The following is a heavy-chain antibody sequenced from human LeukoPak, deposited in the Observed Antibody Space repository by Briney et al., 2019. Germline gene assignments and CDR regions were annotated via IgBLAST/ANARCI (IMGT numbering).Heavy chain of an antibody. CDR1: GFDFDNYW. V-gene: IGHV3-7*04. D-gene: IGHD2-8*01. CDR3: SRGQGCAY. J-gene: IGHJ4*02. Sequence: GGSLRLSCAASGFDFDNYWMTWVRQAPGKGLEWVANMNQDGSEQYYVDSVKGRFTISRDIGKKSLYLQMNSLRAEDTAVYYCSRGQGCAYWGQGTLVTVSS. CDR2: MNQDGSEQ.